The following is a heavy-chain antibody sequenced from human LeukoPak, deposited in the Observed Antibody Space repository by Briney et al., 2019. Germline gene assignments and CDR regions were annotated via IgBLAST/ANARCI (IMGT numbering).Heavy chain of an antibody. CDR1: GYTFTGYY. CDR2: ITPYSGGT. Sequence: ASVKVSCKASGYTFTGYYMHWVRQAPGQGLEWMGWITPYSGGTNHAQKFQGRVTMTRDTSISTAYMELSRLRSDDTAVYYCARDRPLDADDYYGFYYFDYWGQGTLVTVSS. CDR3: ARDRPLDADDYYGFYYFDY. D-gene: IGHD3-10*01. V-gene: IGHV1-2*02. J-gene: IGHJ4*01.